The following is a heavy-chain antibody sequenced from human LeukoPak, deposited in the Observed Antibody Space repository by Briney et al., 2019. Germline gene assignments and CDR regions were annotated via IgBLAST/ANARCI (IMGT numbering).Heavy chain of an antibody. CDR2: IYYSGST. CDR1: GGSISSSSYY. D-gene: IGHD3-16*01. J-gene: IGHJ4*02. Sequence: SETLSLTCTVSGGSISSSSYYWGWIRQPPGKGLEWIGSIYYSGSTYYNPSLKSRVTISVDTSKNQFSLKLSSVTAADTAVYYCARRPAGGADYWGQGTLVTVSP. CDR3: ARRPAGGADY. V-gene: IGHV4-39*01.